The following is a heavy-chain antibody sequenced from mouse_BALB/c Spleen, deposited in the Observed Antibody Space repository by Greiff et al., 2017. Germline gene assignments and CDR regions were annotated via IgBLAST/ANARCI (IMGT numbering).Heavy chain of an antibody. Sequence: EVHLVESGGGLVKPGGSLKLSCAASGFTFSSYAMSWVRQSPEKRLEWVAEISSGGSYTYYPDTVTGRCTISRDNAKNTLYLEMSSLRSEDTAMCYCAREEYDGSSPWFAYWGKGTLVTVSA. CDR2: ISSGGSYT. V-gene: IGHV5-9-4*01. CDR3: AREEYDGSSPWFAY. J-gene: IGHJ3*01. CDR1: GFTFSSYA. D-gene: IGHD1-1*01.